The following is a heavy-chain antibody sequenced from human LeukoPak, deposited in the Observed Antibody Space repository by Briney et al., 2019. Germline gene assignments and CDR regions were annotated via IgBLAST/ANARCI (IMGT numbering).Heavy chain of an antibody. J-gene: IGHJ4*02. CDR1: GFTFSSYE. CDR2: ISSSGSTI. Sequence: GGSLRLSCAASGFTFSSYEMNWVGQAPGKGLEWVSYISSSGSTIYYADSVKGRSTISRDNAKNSLYLQMNSLRAEDTAVYYCARAAGRWLPFFDYWGQGTLVTVSS. CDR3: ARAAGRWLPFFDY. D-gene: IGHD5-24*01. V-gene: IGHV3-48*03.